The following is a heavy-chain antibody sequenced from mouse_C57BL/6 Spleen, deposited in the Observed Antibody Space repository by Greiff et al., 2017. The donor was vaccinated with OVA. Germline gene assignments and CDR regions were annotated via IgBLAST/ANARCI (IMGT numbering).Heavy chain of an antibody. Sequence: VQLQQSGAELVKPGASVKMSCKASGYTFTSYWITWVKQRPRQGLEWIGDIYPGSGSTNYNEKFKSKATLTVDTSSSTAYMQLSSLTSEDSAVYYCARRTGTSDYWGQGTTLTVSS. D-gene: IGHD4-1*01. V-gene: IGHV1-55*01. CDR3: ARRTGTSDY. CDR1: GYTFTSYW. J-gene: IGHJ2*01. CDR2: IYPGSGST.